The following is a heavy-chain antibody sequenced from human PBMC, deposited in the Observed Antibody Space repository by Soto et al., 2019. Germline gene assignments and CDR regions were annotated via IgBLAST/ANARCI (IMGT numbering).Heavy chain of an antibody. J-gene: IGHJ6*04. CDR1: GYTFISYA. D-gene: IGHD3-3*01. CDR2: INAGNGNT. Sequence: ASVKVSCKATGYTFISYAMHWVRQAPGQSLEWMGWINAGNGNTKYSQKFQGRVTITRDTSASTAYMELSSLRSEDTAVYYCAKKKAGQEYYNYSGRDVGGKGTTVT. CDR3: AKKKAGQEYYNYSGRDV. V-gene: IGHV1-3*01.